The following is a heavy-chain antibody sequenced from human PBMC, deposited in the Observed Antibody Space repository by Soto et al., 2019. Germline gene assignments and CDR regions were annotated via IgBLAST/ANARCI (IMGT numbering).Heavy chain of an antibody. V-gene: IGHV4-59*01. CDR3: TRGGDAYKNGQ. CDR1: GFSMISYY. J-gene: IGHJ4*02. D-gene: IGHD2-21*01. CDR2: IHYSGST. Sequence: SETLSLTCTFSGFSMISYYLILIRQPPGRGLEWIGFIHYSGSTNYNPSLKSRVTMSVDTSKNQFSLKLTSVNAADTAVYYCTRGGDAYKNGQWVQGTLVTVSS.